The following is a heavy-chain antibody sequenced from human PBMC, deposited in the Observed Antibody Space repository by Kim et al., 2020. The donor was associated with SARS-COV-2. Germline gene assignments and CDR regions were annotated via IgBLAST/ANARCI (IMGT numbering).Heavy chain of an antibody. CDR1: GFTFSSYS. J-gene: IGHJ3*02. V-gene: IGHV3-48*02. Sequence: GGSLRLSCAASGFTFSSYSMNWVRQAPGRGLEWVSYISSSSSTIYYADSVKGRFTISRDNAKNSLYLQMNSLRDEDTAVYYCARDPVVVTDHAFDIWGQGTMVTVSS. D-gene: IGHD3-22*01. CDR3: ARDPVVVTDHAFDI. CDR2: ISSSSSTI.